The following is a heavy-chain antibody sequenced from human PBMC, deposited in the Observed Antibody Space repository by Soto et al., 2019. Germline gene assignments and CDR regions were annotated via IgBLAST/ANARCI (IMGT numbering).Heavy chain of an antibody. Sequence: QVQLVQSGAEVKKPGASVKVSCKASGYTLTSYDINWVRQATGQGLEWMGWMNPNSGNTGYAQKFQGRVTMTRNTSISTAYMELSSLRSDDTAVYYCARGVVVPAADYSYYYMDVWVKGTTVTVSS. CDR3: ARGVVVPAADYSYYYMDV. CDR1: GYTLTSYD. CDR2: MNPNSGNT. J-gene: IGHJ6*03. D-gene: IGHD2-2*01. V-gene: IGHV1-8*01.